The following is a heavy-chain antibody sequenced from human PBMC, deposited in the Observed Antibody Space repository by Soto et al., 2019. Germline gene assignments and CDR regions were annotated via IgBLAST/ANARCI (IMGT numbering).Heavy chain of an antibody. J-gene: IGHJ4*02. Sequence: QVQLVESGGGVVQPGRSLRLSCAASGFTFSSYGMHWVRQAPGKGLEWVAVIWYDGSNKYYADSVKGRFTISRDNSKNTLYLQMNSLRAEDTAVYYCARGLAFATPDYWGQGTLVTVSS. CDR3: ARGLAFATPDY. V-gene: IGHV3-33*01. CDR1: GFTFSSYG. D-gene: IGHD3-3*01. CDR2: IWYDGSNK.